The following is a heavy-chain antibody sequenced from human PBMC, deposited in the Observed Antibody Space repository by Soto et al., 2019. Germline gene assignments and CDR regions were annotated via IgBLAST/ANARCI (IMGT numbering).Heavy chain of an antibody. CDR3: ARYYYDSSGPDGSVDV. Sequence: KPSETLSLTCSVSAGSISSINWWSWVRQPPGKGLVWLGEIYHSGSNNYNPSLKIRGTISVYRSENQFSLKLSPVTAADTAVYYCARYYYDSSGPDGSVDVWGQGTTVTVCS. D-gene: IGHD3-22*01. CDR1: AGSISSINW. V-gene: IGHV4-4*02. J-gene: IGHJ6*02. CDR2: IYHSGSN.